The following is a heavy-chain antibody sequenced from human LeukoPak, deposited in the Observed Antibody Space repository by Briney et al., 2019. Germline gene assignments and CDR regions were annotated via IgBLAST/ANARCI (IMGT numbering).Heavy chain of an antibody. CDR2: INHSGST. D-gene: IGHD3-10*01. CDR3: ARGSPNPGGTMVRGVINFDY. J-gene: IGHJ4*02. V-gene: IGHV4-34*01. CDR1: GGSFSGYY. Sequence: SETLSLTCAVYGGSFSGYYWSWIRQPPGKGLEWIGEINHSGSTNYNPSLKSRVTISVDTSKNQFSLKLSSVTAADTAVYYCARGSPNPGGTMVRGVINFDYWGQGTLVTVSS.